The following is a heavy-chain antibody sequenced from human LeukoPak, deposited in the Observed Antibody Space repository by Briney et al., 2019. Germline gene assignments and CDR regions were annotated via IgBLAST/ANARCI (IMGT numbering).Heavy chain of an antibody. CDR2: MNQDGSAK. D-gene: IGHD3-16*01. CDR1: GFTFSDSW. V-gene: IGHV3-7*01. Sequence: PGGSLRLSCAASGFTFSDSWMSWVRQAPGKGLEWVANMNQDGSAKGYVDSVKGRFTISRDNARNSQYLQTSSLRPEDTAVYYCATYTHWVAGDVWGQGTTVTVSS. CDR3: ATYTHWVAGDV. J-gene: IGHJ6*02.